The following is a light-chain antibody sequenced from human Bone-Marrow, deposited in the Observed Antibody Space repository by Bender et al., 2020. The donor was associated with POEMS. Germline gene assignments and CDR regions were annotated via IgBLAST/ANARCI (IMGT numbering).Light chain of an antibody. CDR3: ISYTTTAHTPVV. J-gene: IGLJ2*01. CDR2: DVS. CDR1: ISDIGGHYY. V-gene: IGLV2-14*03. Sequence: QSALTQPASVSGSPGQSISISCTGSISDIGGHYYVSWYQQYPDKAPRLIIYDVSNRASGVSGCFSGSKSGNTASLTISGLQAADEADYYCISYTTTAHTPVVLGGGTKLTVL.